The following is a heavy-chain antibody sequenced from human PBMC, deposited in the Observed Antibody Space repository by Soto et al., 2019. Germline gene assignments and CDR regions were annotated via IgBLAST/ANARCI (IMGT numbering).Heavy chain of an antibody. V-gene: IGHV3-33*01. D-gene: IGHD3-3*01. J-gene: IGHJ6*01. CDR1: GFTFSSYG. CDR3: ARDLYYDFWSGYYTYYYYGLDV. Sequence: GGSLRLSCAASGFTFSSYGMHWVRQAPGKGLEWVAVIWYDGSNKHYADSVKGRFTISRDNSKNTLYLQMNSLRAEDTAVYYCARDLYYDFWSGYYTYYYYGLDVWGQGTTVTVSS. CDR2: IWYDGSNK.